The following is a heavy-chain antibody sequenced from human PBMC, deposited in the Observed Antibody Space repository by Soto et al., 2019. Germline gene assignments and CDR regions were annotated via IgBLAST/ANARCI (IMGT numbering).Heavy chain of an antibody. Sequence: QVQLQESGPGLVKPSQTLSLTCTVSGDSVSGGDSYWSWIRQPPGKALEWIGYTSFSGYTSYTPSLKSRVTISVDMSKSQFSLRLTSVTAADTAIYYCVRGGNPYHYATSGPGTFDKWGQGTLVSVSS. D-gene: IGHD3-22*01. CDR1: GDSVSGGDSY. CDR3: VRGGNPYHYATSGPGTFDK. J-gene: IGHJ4*02. V-gene: IGHV4-30-4*01. CDR2: TSFSGYT.